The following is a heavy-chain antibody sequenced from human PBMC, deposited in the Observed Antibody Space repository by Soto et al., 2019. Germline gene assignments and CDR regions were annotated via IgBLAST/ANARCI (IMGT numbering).Heavy chain of an antibody. CDR1: GGSISSSSYY. Sequence: SETLSLTCTVSGGSISSSSYYWGWIRQPPGKGLEWIGSIYYSGSTNYNPSLKSRVTISVDTSKNQFSLKLSSVTAADTAVYYCARRKQDPGIDGRYYFDYWGQGTLVPVSS. D-gene: IGHD1-20*01. CDR3: ARRKQDPGIDGRYYFDY. J-gene: IGHJ4*02. CDR2: IYYSGST. V-gene: IGHV4-39*07.